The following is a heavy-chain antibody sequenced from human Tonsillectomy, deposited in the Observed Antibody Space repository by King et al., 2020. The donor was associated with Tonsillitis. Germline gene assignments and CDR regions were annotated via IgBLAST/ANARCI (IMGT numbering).Heavy chain of an antibody. CDR1: GFFFNGYG. J-gene: IGHJ4*01. CDR3: AKEFGGNYFDY. Sequence: VQLVESGGGVVQPGRSLRLSCAASGFFFNGYGIHWVRQAPGKGLEWVAVISYDGSHKYYSDSVKGRFTISRDNSNNTLYLQMNSLRAEDTAVYYCAKEFGGNYFDYWGQGTLVTVSS. CDR2: ISYDGSHK. V-gene: IGHV3-30*18. D-gene: IGHD3-10*01.